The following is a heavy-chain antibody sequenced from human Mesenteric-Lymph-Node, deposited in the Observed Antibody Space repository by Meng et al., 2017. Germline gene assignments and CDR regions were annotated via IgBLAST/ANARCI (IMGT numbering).Heavy chain of an antibody. CDR1: GYTVTKYG. J-gene: IGHJ4*02. Sequence: DPLVQSGHAVGRSVASVEVSCQSSGYTVTKYGIAWMRRAPGQGLEWVGWISTLTGGPGYAPKLRGRVAITMDTATSTVYMDLSSLRSEDKAVYYCARGEEQYYFDYWGQGTLVTVSS. CDR2: ISTLTGGP. V-gene: IGHV1-18*01. CDR3: ARGEEQYYFDY.